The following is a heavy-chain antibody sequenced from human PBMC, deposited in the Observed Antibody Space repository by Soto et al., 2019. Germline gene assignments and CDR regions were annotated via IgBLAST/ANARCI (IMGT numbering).Heavy chain of an antibody. J-gene: IGHJ3*02. CDR2: IVVGSGNT. CDR1: GFTFTSSA. D-gene: IGHD3-22*01. CDR3: AAPYYYDSSGDAFDI. Sequence: GASVKVSCKASGFTFTSSAMQWVRQARGQRLEWIGWIVVGSGNTNYAQKFQERVTITRDMSTSTAYMELSSLRSEDTAVYYCAAPYYYDSSGDAFDIWGQGTMVTVSS. V-gene: IGHV1-58*02.